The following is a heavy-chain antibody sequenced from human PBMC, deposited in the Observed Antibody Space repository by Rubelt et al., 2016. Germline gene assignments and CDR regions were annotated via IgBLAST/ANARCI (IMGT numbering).Heavy chain of an antibody. V-gene: IGHV4-39*01. CDR2: IYYSGST. CDR1: GGSISSSRYY. D-gene: IGHD3-10*01. Sequence: QLQLQESGPGLVKPSETLSLICTVSGGSISSSRYYWAWIRQPPGKGLEWIGSIYYSGSTYYNPSLKSRVTISVDTSKNQFSLKLSSVTAADTAVYYCASRGDYGSGNYPTNWFDPWGQGTLVTVSS. CDR3: ASRGDYGSGNYPTNWFDP. J-gene: IGHJ5*02.